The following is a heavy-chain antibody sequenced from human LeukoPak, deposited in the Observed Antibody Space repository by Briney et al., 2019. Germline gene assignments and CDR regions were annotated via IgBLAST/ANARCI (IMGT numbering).Heavy chain of an antibody. CDR1: GGSISSYY. D-gene: IGHD6-13*01. V-gene: IGHV4-59*12. Sequence: SETLSLTCTVSGGSISSYYWSWIRQPPGKGLEWIGYIYYSGSTNYNPSLKSRVTISVDTSKNQFSLKLSSVTAADTAVYYCARFGRPAAAGTDAFDIWGQGTMVTVSS. J-gene: IGHJ3*02. CDR3: ARFGRPAAAGTDAFDI. CDR2: IYYSGST.